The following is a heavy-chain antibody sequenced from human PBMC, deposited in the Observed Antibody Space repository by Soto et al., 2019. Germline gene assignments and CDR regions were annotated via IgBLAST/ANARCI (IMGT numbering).Heavy chain of an antibody. CDR3: ARGYCSSTICYFRWFDP. CDR1: GYTFTSYG. Sequence: VASVKVSCKASGYTFTSYGISWVRQAPGQGLEWMGWISAYNGNTNYAQKLQGRVTMTTDTSTSTAYMELRSLRSDDTAVYYCARGYCSSTICYFRWFDPWGQGTLVTVSS. V-gene: IGHV1-18*01. J-gene: IGHJ5*02. CDR2: ISAYNGNT. D-gene: IGHD2-2*01.